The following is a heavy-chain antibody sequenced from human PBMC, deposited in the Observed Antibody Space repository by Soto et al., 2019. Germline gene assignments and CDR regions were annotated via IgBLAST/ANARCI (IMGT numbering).Heavy chain of an antibody. V-gene: IGHV3-23*01. Sequence: PGGSLRRSCAASGFTFSSYSMNCVRQAPGKELEWVSAISGSGVSTYYADSVKGRFTISRDNSKNTLYLQMNSLRAEDTAVYYCAKQSVVIAVAGMFDYWGQGTLVTVSS. CDR2: ISGSGVST. D-gene: IGHD6-19*01. CDR1: GFTFSSYS. J-gene: IGHJ4*02. CDR3: AKQSVVIAVAGMFDY.